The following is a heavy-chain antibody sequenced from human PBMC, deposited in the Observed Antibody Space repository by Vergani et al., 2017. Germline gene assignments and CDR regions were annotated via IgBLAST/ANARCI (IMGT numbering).Heavy chain of an antibody. V-gene: IGHV4-34*01. CDR2: INHSGST. CDR1: GGSFSGYY. D-gene: IGHD4-17*01. J-gene: IGHJ4*02. CDR3: ARHVEGYGDYVYYFDY. Sequence: QVQLQQWGAGLLKPSETLSLTCAVYGGSFSGYYWSWTRQPPGKGLEWIGEINHSGSTNYNPSLKSRVTISVDTSKNQFSLKLSSVTAADTAVYYCARHVEGYGDYVYYFDYWGQGTLVTVSS.